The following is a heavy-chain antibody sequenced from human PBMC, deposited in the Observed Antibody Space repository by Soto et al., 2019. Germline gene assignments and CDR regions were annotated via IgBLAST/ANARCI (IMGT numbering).Heavy chain of an antibody. J-gene: IGHJ6*02. CDR2: VNHSGEA. D-gene: IGHD2-15*01. CDR3: ARGGYCNGSACRGAFYYFQYGMDV. CDR1: GGNFRNHY. Sequence: SEPQSHTCSVEGGNFRNHYGSWISKKQWKGLEWIGEVNHSGEATYNPSLQSRITISVDTSKNQFSLKLTSVTAADTAVYHCARGGYCNGSACRGAFYYFQYGMDVWGQGTTVTVSS. V-gene: IGHV4-34*01.